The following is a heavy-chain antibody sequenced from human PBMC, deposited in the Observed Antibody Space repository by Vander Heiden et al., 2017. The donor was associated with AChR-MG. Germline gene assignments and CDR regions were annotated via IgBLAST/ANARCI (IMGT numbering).Heavy chain of an antibody. J-gene: IGHJ4*02. D-gene: IGHD4-17*01. CDR1: GFTFSSYS. CDR2: ISSSRSTI. Sequence: EVQLVESGGGLVQPGGSLRLSCAASGFTFSSYSMNWVRQAPGKGLEWVSYISSSRSTIYYADSVKGRFTISRDNAKNSLYLQMNSLRAEDTAVYYCARGGAATVTKAIDYWGQGTLVTVS. V-gene: IGHV3-48*01. CDR3: ARGGAATVTKAIDY.